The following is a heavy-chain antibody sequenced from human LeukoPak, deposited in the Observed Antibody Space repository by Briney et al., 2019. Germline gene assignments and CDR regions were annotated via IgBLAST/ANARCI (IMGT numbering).Heavy chain of an antibody. CDR2: ISYDGSNK. CDR1: GFTFSSYG. V-gene: IGHV3-30*18. J-gene: IGHJ4*02. D-gene: IGHD3-22*01. CDR3: AKVALLGMTVVPPDY. Sequence: GGSLRLSCAASGFTFSSYGMHWVRQAPGEGLEWVAVISYDGSNKYYADSVKGRFTISRDNSKNTLYLQMNSLRAEDTAVYYCAKVALLGMTVVPPDYWGQGTLVTVSS.